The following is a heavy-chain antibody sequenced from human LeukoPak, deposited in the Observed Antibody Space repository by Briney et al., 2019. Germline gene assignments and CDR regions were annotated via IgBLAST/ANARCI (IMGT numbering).Heavy chain of an antibody. D-gene: IGHD3-10*01. V-gene: IGHV1-18*04. CDR3: ARGLSGSYYNPFDY. Sequence: ASVKVSCKASSYTFTHYGMSWVRQAPGQGLEGMGWISGYNGDTNYAQKFQDRVTMTTDTSTSTAYMELRSLRSDDTAVYYCARGLSGSYYNPFDYWGQGSLVTVSS. CDR1: SYTFTHYG. CDR2: ISGYNGDT. J-gene: IGHJ4*02.